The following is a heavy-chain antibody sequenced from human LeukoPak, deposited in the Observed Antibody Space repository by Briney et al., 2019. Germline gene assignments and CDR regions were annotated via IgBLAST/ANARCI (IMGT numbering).Heavy chain of an antibody. Sequence: SVNDSCQASLYTYPNHGINGVRPAPGKGLAGMGWISSYSGNTNYARNLQGRVTMTTDTSTSTAYMELRSLRSDDTAVYYCARDRTYAFDYWGQGTLVTVSS. CDR2: ISSYSGNT. D-gene: IGHD1/OR15-1a*01. CDR1: LYTYPNHG. V-gene: IGHV1-18*04. J-gene: IGHJ4*02. CDR3: ARDRTYAFDY.